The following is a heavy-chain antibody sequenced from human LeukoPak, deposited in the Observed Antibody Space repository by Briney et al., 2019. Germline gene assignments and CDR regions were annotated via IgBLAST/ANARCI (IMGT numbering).Heavy chain of an antibody. J-gene: IGHJ3*02. V-gene: IGHV1-2*02. CDR3: ARDRIGCSSTSCYGGAGWDAFDI. D-gene: IGHD2-2*01. Sequence: ASVEVSCKASGYTFTGYYMHWVRQAPGQGLEWMGWINPNSGGTNYAQKFQGRVTMTRDTSISTVYMELSRLRSDDTAVYYCARDRIGCSSTSCYGGAGWDAFDIWGQGTMVTVSS. CDR1: GYTFTGYY. CDR2: INPNSGGT.